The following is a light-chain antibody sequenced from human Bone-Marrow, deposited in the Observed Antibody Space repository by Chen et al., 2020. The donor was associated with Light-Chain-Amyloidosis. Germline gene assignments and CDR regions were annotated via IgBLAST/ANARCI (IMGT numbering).Light chain of an antibody. Sequence: DIQMTQSPSTLSAFVGDRVTITCRASQSISHWLAWYQQKPGKAPKLLIYKASTLQSGVPSRFSGSESGTEFTLTIRSLQPDDFATYYCQQYNYYPRTFGQGTKVEIK. CDR3: QQYNYYPRT. CDR1: QSISHW. J-gene: IGKJ1*01. V-gene: IGKV1-5*03. CDR2: KAS.